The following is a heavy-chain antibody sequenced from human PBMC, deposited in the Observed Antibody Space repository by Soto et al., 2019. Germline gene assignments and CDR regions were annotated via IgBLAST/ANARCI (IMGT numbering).Heavy chain of an antibody. Sequence: SETLSLTCTVSGGSISSSSYYWGWIRQPPGKGLEWIGSIYYSGSTYYNPSLKSRVTISVDTSKNQFSLKLSSVTAADTAVYYVARHAVHSSGLTDDWGQGSLVTVSS. CDR1: GGSISSSSYY. CDR3: ARHAVHSSGLTDD. D-gene: IGHD6-19*01. CDR2: IYYSGST. V-gene: IGHV4-39*01. J-gene: IGHJ4*02.